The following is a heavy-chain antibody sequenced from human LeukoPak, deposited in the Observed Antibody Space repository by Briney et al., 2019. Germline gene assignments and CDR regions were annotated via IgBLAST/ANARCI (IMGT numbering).Heavy chain of an antibody. D-gene: IGHD3-22*01. CDR3: ARGYDSSGYTQYYFDY. CDR2: IYYSGST. V-gene: IGHV4-39*01. J-gene: IGHJ4*02. CDR1: GGSISSSSYY. Sequence: SETLSLTCTVSGGSISSSSYYWGWIRQPPGKGLEWIGSIYYSGSTYYNPSLKSRVTISVDTSKNQFSLKLSSVTAADTAVYYCARGYDSSGYTQYYFDYGGQGSLVTVSS.